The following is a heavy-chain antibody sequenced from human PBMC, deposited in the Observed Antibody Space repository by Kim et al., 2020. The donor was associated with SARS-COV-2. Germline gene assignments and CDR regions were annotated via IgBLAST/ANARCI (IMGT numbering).Heavy chain of an antibody. CDR3: TTDPQDYDSNAYYY. V-gene: IGHV3-15*01. CDR2: IKSKTDGETA. J-gene: IGHJ6*01. CDR1: GFTFRNAW. Sequence: GGSLRLSCAASGFTFRNAWMSWVRQTPGKGLEWVGLIKSKTDGETAEYAAPVKGRFTISMDDSEKTLYLQMNSLKTEDTAVYYCTTDPQDYDSNAYYY. D-gene: IGHD3-22*01.